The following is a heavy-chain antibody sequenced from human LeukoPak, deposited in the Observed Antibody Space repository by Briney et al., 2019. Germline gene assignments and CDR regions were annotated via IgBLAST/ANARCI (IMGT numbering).Heavy chain of an antibody. CDR3: ARGFYGSGYSYYYMDV. CDR2: ISTSGDTI. CDR1: GFTFSRFY. Sequence: GGSLRLSCAASGFTFSRFYMSWVRQAPGKGLEWVSYISTSGDTIDYADSVMGRFTISRDNAKNSLYLQMNSLRAEDTAVYYCARGFYGSGYSYYYMDVWGKGTTVTVSS. J-gene: IGHJ6*03. D-gene: IGHD3-10*01. V-gene: IGHV3-48*04.